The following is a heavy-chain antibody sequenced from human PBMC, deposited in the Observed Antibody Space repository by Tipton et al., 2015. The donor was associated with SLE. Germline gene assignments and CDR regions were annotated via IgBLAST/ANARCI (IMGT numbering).Heavy chain of an antibody. V-gene: IGHV3-7*01. D-gene: IGHD4-17*01. CDR2: INPGGNEK. CDR1: GFIFSNDW. CDR3: ARGLRGPDY. Sequence: GSLRLSCAASGFIFSNDWMTWVRQAPGKGLEWVANINPGGNEKYYIGSVEGRFTISRDNAKNTLYLQMNGLRAEDAAVYYCARGLRGPDYWGQGTLVTVSS. J-gene: IGHJ4*02.